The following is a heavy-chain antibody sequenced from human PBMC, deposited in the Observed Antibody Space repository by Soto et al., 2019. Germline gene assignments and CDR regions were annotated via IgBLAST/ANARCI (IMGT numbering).Heavy chain of an antibody. Sequence: EVQLLESGGSLVHPGGSLRLSCAASGFSFSYFAMSWVRQAPGKGLEWVAAISGSGGNTYYADSVKGRFTISRDNSKNTLFLQMNCLRDEDTAVYYCAKDRGGSGWSTLDHWGQGTLVTVSS. V-gene: IGHV3-23*01. D-gene: IGHD6-19*01. CDR1: GFSFSYFA. CDR3: AKDRGGSGWSTLDH. CDR2: ISGSGGNT. J-gene: IGHJ4*02.